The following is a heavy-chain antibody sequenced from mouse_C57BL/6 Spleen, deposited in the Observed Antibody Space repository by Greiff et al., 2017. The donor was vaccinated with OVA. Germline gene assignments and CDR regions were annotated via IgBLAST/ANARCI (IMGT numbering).Heavy chain of an antibody. Sequence: DVMLVESGGGLVQPGGSLSLSCAASGFTFTDYYMSWVRQPPGKALEWLGFIRNKANGYTTEYSASVKGRFTISRDNSQSILYLQMNALRAEDSATYYCARLRRYAMDYWGQGTSVTVSS. CDR3: ARLRRYAMDY. V-gene: IGHV7-3*01. CDR2: IRNKANGYTT. J-gene: IGHJ4*01. D-gene: IGHD1-1*01. CDR1: GFTFTDYY.